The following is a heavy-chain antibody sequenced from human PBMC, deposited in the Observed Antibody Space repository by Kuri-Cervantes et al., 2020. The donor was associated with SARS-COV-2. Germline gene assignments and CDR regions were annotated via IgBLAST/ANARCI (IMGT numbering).Heavy chain of an antibody. CDR1: GGSFSGYY. CDR3: ARGGGNEDYYYGMDV. V-gene: IGHV4-34*01. CDR2: INHSGST. Sequence: SETLSLTCAVYGGSFSGYYWSWIRQPPGKGPEWIGEINHSGSTNYNPSLKSRVTISVDTSKNQFSLKLSSVTAADTAVYYCARGGGNEDYYYGMDVWGQGTTVTVSS. D-gene: IGHD4-23*01. J-gene: IGHJ6*02.